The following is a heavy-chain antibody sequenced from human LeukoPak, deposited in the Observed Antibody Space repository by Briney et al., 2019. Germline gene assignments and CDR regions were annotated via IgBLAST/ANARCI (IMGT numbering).Heavy chain of an antibody. CDR1: GFSLSTYA. J-gene: IGHJ2*01. V-gene: IGHV3-30-3*01. CDR2: MSYDGSNE. Sequence: PGRSLRLSCAAAGFSLSTYAMYWVRQAPGQGVEWVADMSYDGSNEYYADSVKGRFTICRDNSKGILHLQMDSLRAEDTGVYYCARDHGGQPNWWFDLWGRGTLVTVSS. D-gene: IGHD4-23*01. CDR3: ARDHGGQPNWWFDL.